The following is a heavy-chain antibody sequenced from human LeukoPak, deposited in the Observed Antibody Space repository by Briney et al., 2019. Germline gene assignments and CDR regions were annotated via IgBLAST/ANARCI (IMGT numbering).Heavy chain of an antibody. CDR3: ARGLSTGWYYFDY. Sequence: ASVKVSCKASGYTFTSYDINWVRQATGQGLEWMGWMNPNSGNTGYTQKFQGRVTITRNTSISTAYMELSSLRSEDTAVYYCARGLSTGWYYFDYWGQGTLVTVSS. J-gene: IGHJ4*02. V-gene: IGHV1-8*03. D-gene: IGHD6-19*01. CDR2: MNPNSGNT. CDR1: GYTFTSYD.